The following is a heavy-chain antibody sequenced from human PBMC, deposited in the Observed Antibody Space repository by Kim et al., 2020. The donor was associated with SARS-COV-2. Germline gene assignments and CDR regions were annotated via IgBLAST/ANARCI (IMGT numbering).Heavy chain of an antibody. CDR2: IWYDGSNK. J-gene: IGHJ4*01. Sequence: GGSLRLSCAASGFSFSSYGMHWVRQAPGKGLEWVAVIWYDGSNKYYADSVKGRFTISRDTSKNTLYLQMHILRAEATAVYYCARDGSGSYPTYCFDYWG. V-gene: IGHV3-33*01. CDR3: ARDGSGSYPTYCFDY. D-gene: IGHD3-10*01. CDR1: GFSFSSYG.